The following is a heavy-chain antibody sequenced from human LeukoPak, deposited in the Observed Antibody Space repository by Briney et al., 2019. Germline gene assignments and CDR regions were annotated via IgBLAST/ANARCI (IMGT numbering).Heavy chain of an antibody. CDR2: INHSGST. CDR1: GGSFSGYY. D-gene: IGHD6-19*01. Sequence: PSETLSLTCAVYGGSFSGYYWSWIRQPPGKGLEWIGEINHSGSTNYNPSLKSRVTISVDTSKNQFSLKLSSVTAADTAVYYCARERSSGWYCAFDIWGQGKMVTVSS. V-gene: IGHV4-34*01. J-gene: IGHJ3*02. CDR3: ARERSSGWYCAFDI.